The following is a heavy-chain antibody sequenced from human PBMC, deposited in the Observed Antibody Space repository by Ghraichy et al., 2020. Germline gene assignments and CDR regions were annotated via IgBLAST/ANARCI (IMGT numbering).Heavy chain of an antibody. D-gene: IGHD2-15*01. V-gene: IGHV3-23*01. CDR3: AKDYRVRGSGSDAFDL. Sequence: GGSLRLSCAASGFTFTNYALTWVRQAPGKGLEWVSALTGSGGHTYYADSVKGRFTISRDNSKNTLYLQVNSLRDEDTAIYYCAKDYRVRGSGSDAFDLWGQGTLVTVSS. CDR2: LTGSGGHT. J-gene: IGHJ3*01. CDR1: GFTFTNYA.